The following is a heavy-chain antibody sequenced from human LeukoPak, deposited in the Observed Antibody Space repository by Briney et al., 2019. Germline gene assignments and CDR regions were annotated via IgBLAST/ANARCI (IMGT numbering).Heavy chain of an antibody. CDR3: AHTFGYYRFDY. D-gene: IGHD3-22*01. CDR2: IYWNDEK. Sequence: SGPTLVKPTQTLTLTCTFSGFSATTSGAGVGWIRQPPGKALEWLALIYWNDEKRYSPSLKSRLIITKDTSKNQVVLTMTNMDPVDTATYYCAHTFGYYRFDYWGQGTLVAVSS. J-gene: IGHJ4*02. CDR1: GFSATTSGAG. V-gene: IGHV2-5*01.